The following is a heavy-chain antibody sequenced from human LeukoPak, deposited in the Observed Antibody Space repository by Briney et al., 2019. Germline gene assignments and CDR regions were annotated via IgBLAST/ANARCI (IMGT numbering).Heavy chain of an antibody. J-gene: IGHJ4*02. Sequence: SETLSLTCAVYGGSFSGYYWSWIRQPPGKGLEWIGEINHSGSTNYNPSLKSRVTISVDTSKNQFSLKLSSVTAADTAVYYCASYIVGATGYFDYWAREPWSPSPQ. D-gene: IGHD1-26*01. CDR3: ASYIVGATGYFDY. CDR1: GGSFSGYY. V-gene: IGHV4-34*01. CDR2: INHSGST.